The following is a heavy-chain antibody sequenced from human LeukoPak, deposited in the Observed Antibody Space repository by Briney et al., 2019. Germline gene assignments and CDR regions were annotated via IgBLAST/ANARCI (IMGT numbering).Heavy chain of an antibody. Sequence: ASVKVSCKTSGYTFTKYAISWVRQAPGQGLEWMGWISTYDGGTHYAQKFQGRVTMTTDTSTTTAYMELRSLRSDDTAVYYCARDPTSTVGRNVYFDYWGQGTLVTVSS. CDR3: ARDPTSTVGRNVYFDY. CDR2: ISTYDGGT. D-gene: IGHD2-8*02. CDR1: GYTFTKYA. J-gene: IGHJ4*02. V-gene: IGHV1-18*01.